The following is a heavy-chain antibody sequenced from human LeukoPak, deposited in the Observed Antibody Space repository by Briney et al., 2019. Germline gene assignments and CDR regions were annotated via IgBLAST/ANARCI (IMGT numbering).Heavy chain of an antibody. V-gene: IGHV4-34*01. CDR2: INHSGST. D-gene: IGHD6-13*01. J-gene: IGHJ2*01. Sequence: PSETLSLTCAAYGGSFSGYYWSWIRQPPGKGLEWIGEINHSGSTNYNPSLKSRVTMSVDTSKNQFSLKLTSVTAADTAVYYCARVSSSWYQDWYFDRWGRGTLVAVSS. CDR1: GGSFSGYY. CDR3: ARVSSSWYQDWYFDR.